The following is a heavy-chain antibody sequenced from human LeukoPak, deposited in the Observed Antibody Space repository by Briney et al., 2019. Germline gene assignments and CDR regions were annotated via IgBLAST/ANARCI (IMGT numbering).Heavy chain of an antibody. CDR1: GFTFSSYA. J-gene: IGHJ4*02. CDR2: ISGSGDST. Sequence: GGSLRLSCAASGFTFSSYAMSWVRQAPGKGLEWVSAISGSGDSTYYGDSVKGRFTNSRDNSKNTLYLQMNSLRAEDTAVYYCAKTRPLDSSSWSHGDYWGQGTLVTVSS. D-gene: IGHD6-13*01. V-gene: IGHV3-23*01. CDR3: AKTRPLDSSSWSHGDY.